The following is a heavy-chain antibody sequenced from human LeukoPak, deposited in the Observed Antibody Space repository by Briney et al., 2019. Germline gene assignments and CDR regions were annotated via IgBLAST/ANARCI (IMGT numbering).Heavy chain of an antibody. V-gene: IGHV4-59*01. CDR3: ARDPTGTYVDY. J-gene: IGHJ4*02. D-gene: IGHD1-1*01. CDR1: GGSISSYY. Sequence: SETLSLTCTVSGGSISSYYWSWIRQPPGKGLEWIGYIYYSGSTSYNPSLKSRVTISVDTSKNQFSLKLSSVTAADTAVYYCARDPTGTYVDYWGQGTLVTVSS. CDR2: IYYSGST.